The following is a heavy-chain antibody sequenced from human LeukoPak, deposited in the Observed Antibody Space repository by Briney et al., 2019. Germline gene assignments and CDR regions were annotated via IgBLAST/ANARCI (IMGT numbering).Heavy chain of an antibody. V-gene: IGHV4-39*07. Sequence: KPSETLSLTCTVSGGAITSTAYYWGWIRQSPGKGLEWIASINYSGNTYYNPSLQSRVTISVDTSKNQFSLKLSSVTAADTAVYYCESGTQQQWSSFWGQGTLVTVSS. CDR1: GGAITSTAYY. J-gene: IGHJ4*02. CDR2: INYSGNT. CDR3: ESGTQQQWSSF. D-gene: IGHD3-10*01.